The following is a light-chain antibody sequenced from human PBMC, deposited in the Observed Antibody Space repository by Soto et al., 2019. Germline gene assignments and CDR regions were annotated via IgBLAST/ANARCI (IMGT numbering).Light chain of an antibody. CDR2: GAS. CDR1: QSVSSSY. V-gene: IGKV3-20*01. Sequence: EIVVTQSPGTLSLSPGERATLSCRASQSVSSSYLAWYQQKPGQAPRLLIYGASSRATGIPDRFSGSGSGTDFTLTISRLEPEDLAVYYCQQYGSSPMYTFGQGTKLEIK. J-gene: IGKJ2*01. CDR3: QQYGSSPMYT.